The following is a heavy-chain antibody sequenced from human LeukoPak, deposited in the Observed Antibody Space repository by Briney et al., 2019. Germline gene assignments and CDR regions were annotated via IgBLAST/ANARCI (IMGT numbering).Heavy chain of an antibody. CDR2: FDPEDGET. J-gene: IGHJ5*02. CDR1: VYTLAELS. Sequence: ASVKVSCKVSVYTLAELSMHWLRQVPGKGLEWMGNFDPEDGETLYAQIFQGRLTMTEDTSTDTAYMELSSLGSEDTAIYYCATDYHISWGQGTLVTVSS. V-gene: IGHV1-24*01. CDR3: ATDYHIS. D-gene: IGHD2-21*01.